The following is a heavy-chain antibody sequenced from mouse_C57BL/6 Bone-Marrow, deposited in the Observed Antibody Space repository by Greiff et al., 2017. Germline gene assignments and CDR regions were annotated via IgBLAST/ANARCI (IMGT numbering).Heavy chain of an antibody. Sequence: EVQLQQSGPELVKPGASVKISCKASGYSFAGYYMNWVKQSHEKSLEWIGELNPSTGGTTYNQKFKAKATLTVDNSSSTAYMQLKSLTSEDSAVYYCASPLGLYAMDYWGQGTSVTVSS. CDR3: ASPLGLYAMDY. CDR1: GYSFAGYY. V-gene: IGHV1-42*01. CDR2: LNPSTGGT. D-gene: IGHD6-1*01. J-gene: IGHJ4*01.